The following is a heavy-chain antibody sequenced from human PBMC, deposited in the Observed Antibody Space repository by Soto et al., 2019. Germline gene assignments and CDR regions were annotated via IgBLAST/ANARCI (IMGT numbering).Heavy chain of an antibody. CDR3: AREPYYDSSGYYWYYFDY. V-gene: IGHV1-69*06. CDR2: IIPIFGTA. D-gene: IGHD3-22*01. CDR1: GGTFSSYA. J-gene: IGHJ4*02. Sequence: QVQLVQSGAEVKKPGSSVKVSCKASGGTFSSYAISWVRQAPEQGLGWMGGIIPIFGTANYAQKFQGRVTITADKSTSTAYMELSSLRSEDTAVYYCAREPYYDSSGYYWYYFDYWGQGTLVTVSS.